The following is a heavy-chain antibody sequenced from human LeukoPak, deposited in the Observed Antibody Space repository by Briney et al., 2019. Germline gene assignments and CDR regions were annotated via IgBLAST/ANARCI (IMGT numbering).Heavy chain of an antibody. CDR3: ARDSQRWGNFDS. D-gene: IGHD5-24*01. V-gene: IGHV3-21*01. CDR1: GFTFSDYN. Sequence: PGGSLRLSCAASGFTFSDYNMNWVRQAPGKGLEWVSSITSSGPDIYYAESVKGRFTISRDNAKNSLYLQMDSLRAEDTAVYYCARDSQRWGNFDSWGQGTLVSVSS. CDR2: ITSSGPDI. J-gene: IGHJ4*02.